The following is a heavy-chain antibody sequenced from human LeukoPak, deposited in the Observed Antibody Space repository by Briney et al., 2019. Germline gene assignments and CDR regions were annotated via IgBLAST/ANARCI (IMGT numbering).Heavy chain of an antibody. D-gene: IGHD6-13*01. Sequence: SETLSLTCAVSGGSFSGYYWSLIRQPPGKGLEWIGEINHSGSTNYNPSLKSRVTISVDTSKNQFSLKLSSVTAADTAVYYCARPIAAAGTFRGRFDPWGQGTLVTVSS. CDR3: ARPIAAAGTFRGRFDP. CDR1: GGSFSGYY. CDR2: INHSGST. V-gene: IGHV4-34*01. J-gene: IGHJ5*02.